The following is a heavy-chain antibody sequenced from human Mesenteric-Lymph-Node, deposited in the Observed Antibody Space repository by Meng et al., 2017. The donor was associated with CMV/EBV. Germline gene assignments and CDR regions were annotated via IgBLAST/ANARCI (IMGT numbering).Heavy chain of an antibody. CDR1: GYTFTDYY. J-gene: IGHJ5*02. V-gene: IGHV1-18*04. CDR2: ISAYNGNT. D-gene: IGHD4-11*01. Sequence: ASVKVSCKASGYTFTDYYMHWVRQAPGQGLEWMGWISAYNGNTNYAQKLQGRVTMTTDTSTSTAYMELRSLRSDDTAVYYCARDAQRYSNYPNWFDPWGQGTLVTVSS. CDR3: ARDAQRYSNYPNWFDP.